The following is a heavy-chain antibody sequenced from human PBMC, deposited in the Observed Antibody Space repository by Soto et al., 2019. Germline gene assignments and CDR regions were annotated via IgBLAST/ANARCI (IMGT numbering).Heavy chain of an antibody. CDR2: ISGSGGST. CDR1: GFTFSSYA. CDR3: AKGLRFLEWLSYRIDAFDI. V-gene: IGHV3-23*01. D-gene: IGHD3-3*01. J-gene: IGHJ3*02. Sequence: EVQLLESGGGLVQPGGSLRLSCAASGFTFSSYAMSWVRQAPGKGLEWVSAISGSGGSTYYADSVKGRFTISRDNSKNTLYLQMNSLRAEDTAAHYCAKGLRFLEWLSYRIDAFDIWGQGTMVTVSS.